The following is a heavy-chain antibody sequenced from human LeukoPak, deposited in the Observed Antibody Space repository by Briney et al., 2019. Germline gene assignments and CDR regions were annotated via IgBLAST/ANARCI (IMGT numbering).Heavy chain of an antibody. CDR3: ARAAAAAGGQYFDY. CDR1: GGSISTYY. V-gene: IGHV4-4*07. J-gene: IGHJ4*02. CDR2: IYTNENT. D-gene: IGHD6-13*01. Sequence: SETLSLTCTVSGGSISTYYWSWIRQPPGKGLEWIGRIYTNENTNYNPSLRSRVTMSVDTSKNQFSLKLSSVTAADTAVYYCARAAAAAGGQYFDYWGQGTLVAVSS.